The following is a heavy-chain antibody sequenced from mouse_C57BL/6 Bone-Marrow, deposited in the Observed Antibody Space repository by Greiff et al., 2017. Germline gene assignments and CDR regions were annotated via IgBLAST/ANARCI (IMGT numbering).Heavy chain of an antibody. J-gene: IGHJ2*01. V-gene: IGHV1-7*01. CDR1: GYTFTSYW. CDR3: ARRGLYYGSPIDY. CDR2: LTPSSGYT. Sequence: VQLQQSGAELAKPGASVKLSCKASGYTFTSYWLHWVKQRPGQGLEWIGYLTPSSGYTKYNQKFKDQATLTADKSYSTASLQLSSLTYEDSAVYYCARRGLYYGSPIDYWGQGTTLTVSA. D-gene: IGHD1-1*01.